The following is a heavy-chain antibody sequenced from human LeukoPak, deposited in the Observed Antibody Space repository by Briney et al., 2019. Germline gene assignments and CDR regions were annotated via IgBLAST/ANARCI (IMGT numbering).Heavy chain of an antibody. J-gene: IGHJ4*02. D-gene: IGHD3-22*01. CDR3: ARGNYYDSSGYSRKYFDY. CDR1: GYTFTGYY. Sequence: ASVKVSCKASGYTFTGYYMHWVRQAPGQGLEWMGWMNPNSGNTGYAQKFQGRVTMTRNTSISTAYMELSSLRSEDTAVYYCARGNYYDSSGYSRKYFDYWGQGTLVTVSS. V-gene: IGHV1-8*02. CDR2: MNPNSGNT.